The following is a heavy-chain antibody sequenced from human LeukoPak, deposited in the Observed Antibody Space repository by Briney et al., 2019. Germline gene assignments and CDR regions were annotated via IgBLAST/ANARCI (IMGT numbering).Heavy chain of an antibody. CDR3: ARARVVRGICDY. V-gene: IGHV3-48*04. CDR2: ISSSGSTI. D-gene: IGHD3-10*01. J-gene: IGHJ4*02. Sequence: GGSLRLSCAASGFTFSNYGMSWVRQAPGKGLEWVSYISSSGSTIYYADSVKGRFTISRDNAKNSLYLQMNSLRAEDTAVYYCARARVVRGICDYWGQGTLVTVSS. CDR1: GFTFSNYG.